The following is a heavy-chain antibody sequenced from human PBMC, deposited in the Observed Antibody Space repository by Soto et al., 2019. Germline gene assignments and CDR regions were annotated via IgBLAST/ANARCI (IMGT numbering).Heavy chain of an antibody. Sequence: ESGGGLVKPGGSLRLSCAASGFTFSSYSMNWVRQAPGKGLEWVSSISSSSSYIYYADSVKGRFTISRDNAKNSLYLQMNSLRAEDTAVYYCAKLETDIVVVVAAIKDAFDIWGQGTMVTVSS. CDR1: GFTFSSYS. D-gene: IGHD2-15*01. CDR3: AKLETDIVVVVAAIKDAFDI. V-gene: IGHV3-21*01. J-gene: IGHJ3*02. CDR2: ISSSSSYI.